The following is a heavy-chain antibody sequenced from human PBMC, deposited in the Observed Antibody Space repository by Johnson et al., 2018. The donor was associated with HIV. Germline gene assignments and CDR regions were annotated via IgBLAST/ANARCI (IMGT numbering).Heavy chain of an antibody. CDR2: ISSSGSTI. Sequence: VQLVESGGGVVQPGRSLRLSCAASGFTFSDYYMSWIRQAPGKGLEWVSYISSSGSTIYYADSVKGRFTISRDNAKNSLYLQMNSLRAGDTAVYYCARGQRYTLTTRPGSFDIWGQGTMVTVSS. CDR1: GFTFSDYY. CDR3: ARGQRYTLTTRPGSFDI. J-gene: IGHJ3*02. D-gene: IGHD1/OR15-1a*01. V-gene: IGHV3-11*01.